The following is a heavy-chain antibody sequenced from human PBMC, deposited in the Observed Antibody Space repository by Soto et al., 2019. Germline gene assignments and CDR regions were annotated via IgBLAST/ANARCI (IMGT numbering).Heavy chain of an antibody. CDR1: GGSISSYY. CDR2: IYYSGST. V-gene: IGHV4-59*01. Sequence: QVQLQESGPGLVKPSETLSLTCTVSGGSISSYYWSWIRQPPGKGLEWIGYIYYSGSTNYNPSLKGRVNISVDTSKNQYALKLSSVTAADTAVYYCARGQNYYGSGSYLFDYWGQGTLVTVSS. D-gene: IGHD3-10*01. CDR3: ARGQNYYGSGSYLFDY. J-gene: IGHJ4*02.